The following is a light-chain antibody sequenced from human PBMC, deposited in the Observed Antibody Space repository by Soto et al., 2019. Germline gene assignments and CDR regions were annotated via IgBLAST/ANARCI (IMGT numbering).Light chain of an antibody. CDR3: CSYVCRTTYV. CDR2: DVS. J-gene: IGLJ1*01. CDR1: SSDVGGYNY. V-gene: IGLV2-11*01. Sequence: QSALTQPRSASGSPGQSITISCTGTSSDVGGYNYVSWYQQHPAKAPKLIIFDVSKRPSGVPNRFSGSKSGNTASLTISGVLAEDEAEYYCCSYVCRTTYVFWPGTKLTVL.